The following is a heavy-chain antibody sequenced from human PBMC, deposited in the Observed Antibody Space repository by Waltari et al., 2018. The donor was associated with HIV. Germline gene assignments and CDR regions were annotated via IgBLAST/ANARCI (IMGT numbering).Heavy chain of an antibody. V-gene: IGHV1-24*01. CDR1: GYTPSEFS. D-gene: IGHD2-15*01. J-gene: IGHJ5*02. Sequence: QVPLVQSGAEVKKPGASVKVSCKVSGYTPSEFSIHRVGQAPGKGLEWMGGFDPEQGKTIYAQNFQGRVTMTEDAATDTAYMELSSLRSEDTAVYYCTTEGLYCSGGTCYSRFDPWGQGTLVTVSS. CDR2: FDPEQGKT. CDR3: TTEGLYCSGGTCYSRFDP.